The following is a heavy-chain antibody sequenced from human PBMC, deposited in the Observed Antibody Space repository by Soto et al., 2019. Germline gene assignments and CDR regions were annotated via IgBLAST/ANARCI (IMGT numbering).Heavy chain of an antibody. D-gene: IGHD3-3*01. CDR1: GGSISSSSYY. Sequence: LSLTCTVSGGSISSSSYYWGWIRQPPGKGLEWIGSIYYSGSTYYNPSLKSRVTISVDTSKNQFSLKLSSVTAADTAVYYCARHAIFGPSMDVWGQGTTVTVSS. J-gene: IGHJ6*02. CDR3: ARHAIFGPSMDV. V-gene: IGHV4-39*01. CDR2: IYYSGST.